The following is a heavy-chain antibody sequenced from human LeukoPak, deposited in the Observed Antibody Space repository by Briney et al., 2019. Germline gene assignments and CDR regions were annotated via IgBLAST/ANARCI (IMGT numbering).Heavy chain of an antibody. Sequence: SETLSLTCAVYGGSFSGYYWSWIRQPPGKGLEWIGSVYYGRSPYFNPSLESRATISVDTSKNHFSLKMSSVTAADTAVYYCARSSGTGTFSYWGQGTLVTVSS. V-gene: IGHV4-34*01. J-gene: IGHJ4*02. D-gene: IGHD6-25*01. CDR2: VYYGRSP. CDR1: GGSFSGYY. CDR3: ARSSGTGTFSY.